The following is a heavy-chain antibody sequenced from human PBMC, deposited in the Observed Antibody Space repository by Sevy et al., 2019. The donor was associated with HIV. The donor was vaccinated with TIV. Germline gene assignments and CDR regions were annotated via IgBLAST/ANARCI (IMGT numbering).Heavy chain of an antibody. D-gene: IGHD2-2*01. J-gene: IGHJ4*02. Sequence: GGSLRLSCAASGFTFSSYAMSWVRQAPGKGLEWVSTFSFGCGKINYADSVKGRITISRDNSKNTLYLQMNSLRAEDTAVYYCAREGCSKPHDYWGQGTLVTVSS. CDR1: GFTFSSYA. CDR3: AREGCSKPHDY. CDR2: FSFGCGKI. V-gene: IGHV3-23*01.